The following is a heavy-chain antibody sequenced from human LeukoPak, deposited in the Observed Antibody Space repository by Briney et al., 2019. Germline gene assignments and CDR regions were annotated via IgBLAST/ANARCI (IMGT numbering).Heavy chain of an antibody. CDR3: ASELWCGEHDAFDV. V-gene: IGHV3-48*03. D-gene: IGHD3-10*01. Sequence: GGSLRLSCAASGFTFSNYEMNWVRQAPGKGLEWVSYFSSRDTTYADSVKGRFTISRDNAKNTLYLQMNSLRAEDTAVYYGASELWCGEHDAFDVWGQGTMVTVSS. CDR2: FSSRDTT. CDR1: GFTFSNYE. J-gene: IGHJ3*01.